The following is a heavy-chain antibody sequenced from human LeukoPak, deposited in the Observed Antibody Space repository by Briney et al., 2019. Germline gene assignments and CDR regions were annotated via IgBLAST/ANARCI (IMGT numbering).Heavy chain of an antibody. J-gene: IGHJ4*02. CDR2: ISGSGGST. CDR3: AKGPMHRYCSGGSCLPFDY. CDR1: GFTFSSYA. V-gene: IGHV3-23*01. Sequence: PGGSLRLSCAASGFTFSSYAMSWVRQAPGKGLEWVSAISGSGGSTYYADSVKGWFTISRDNSKNTLYLQMNSLRAEDTAVYYCAKGPMHRYCSGGSCLPFDYWGQGTLVTVSS. D-gene: IGHD2-15*01.